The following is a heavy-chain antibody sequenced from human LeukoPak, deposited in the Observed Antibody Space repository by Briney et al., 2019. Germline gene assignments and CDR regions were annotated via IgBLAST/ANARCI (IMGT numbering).Heavy chain of an antibody. CDR2: IYYSGST. CDR3: ARGRFNWHPQEYYFDY. Sequence: PSETLSLTCTVSGGSISSYYWSWIRQPPGKGLEWIGYIYYSGSTNYNPSLKSRVTISVDTSKNQFSLKLSSVTAADTAVYYCARGRFNWHPQEYYFDYWGQGTLVTVSS. J-gene: IGHJ4*02. V-gene: IGHV4-59*01. CDR1: GGSISSYY. D-gene: IGHD1-1*01.